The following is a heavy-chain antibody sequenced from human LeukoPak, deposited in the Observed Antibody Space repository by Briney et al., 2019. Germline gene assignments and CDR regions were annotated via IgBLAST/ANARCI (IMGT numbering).Heavy chain of an antibody. J-gene: IGHJ4*02. V-gene: IGHV4-59*08. Sequence: ETLSLTCTVSGGSISSYYWSWIRQPPGKGLEWIAYIYYSGSTNYNPSLKSRVTISVDTSKNQFSLKLSSVTAADTAVYYCARHRIAAAGNYFDYWGQGTLVTVSS. CDR2: IYYSGST. CDR3: ARHRIAAAGNYFDY. D-gene: IGHD6-13*01. CDR1: GGSISSYY.